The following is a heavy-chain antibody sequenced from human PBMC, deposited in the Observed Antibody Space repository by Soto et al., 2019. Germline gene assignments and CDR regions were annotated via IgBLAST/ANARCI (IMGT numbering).Heavy chain of an antibody. V-gene: IGHV3-66*01. D-gene: IGHD3-10*01. CDR2: IYRDGYT. J-gene: IGHJ4*02. Sequence: EVQLVESGGDLVQPGGSLRLSCAASGFTVSSNYMTWVRQAPGKGLEWVSVIYRDGYTYYADSVKGRFTISRDNSKNSLYLQMNTLRAEDTAVYYCGSLFDSGHGPFDYWGQGTLVTVSS. CDR1: GFTVSSNY. CDR3: GSLFDSGHGPFDY.